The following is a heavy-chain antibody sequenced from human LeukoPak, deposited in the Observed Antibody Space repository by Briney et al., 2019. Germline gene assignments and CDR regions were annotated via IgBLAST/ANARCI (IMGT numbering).Heavy chain of an antibody. CDR1: GYTFTSYY. CDR2: INPISGGT. Sequence: ASXKVSCKASGYTFTSYYMHWVRQAPGKGLEWMGWINPISGGTNYPQTFQGRVPMTRDTSISTAYMALSRLRSDDTAVYYCARADSGSYLAFDIWGQGTMVTVSS. D-gene: IGHD1-26*01. V-gene: IGHV1-2*02. J-gene: IGHJ3*02. CDR3: ARADSGSYLAFDI.